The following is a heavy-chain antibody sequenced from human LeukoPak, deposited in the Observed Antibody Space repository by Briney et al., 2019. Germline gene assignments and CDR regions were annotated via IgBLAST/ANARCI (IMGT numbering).Heavy chain of an antibody. CDR2: INPNSGGT. CDR1: GYTFTGYY. D-gene: IGHD1-1*01. V-gene: IGHV1-2*02. CDR3: ARDRRTTGTTLGALGSP. Sequence: GASVKVSCKASGYTFTGYYMHWVRQAPGQGLEWMGWINPNSGGTNYAQKFQGRVTMTRDTSISTAYMELSRLRSDDTAVYYCARDRRTTGTTLGALGSPWGQGTLVTVSS. J-gene: IGHJ5*02.